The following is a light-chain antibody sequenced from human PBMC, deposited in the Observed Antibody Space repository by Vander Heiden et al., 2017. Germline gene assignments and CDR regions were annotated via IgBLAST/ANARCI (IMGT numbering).Light chain of an antibody. Sequence: EIVMTRSPAPRSVSSGERATLSCRASQSVSSNLAWYQQKPGQAPRLLIYGASTRATGIPARFSGSGSGTEFTLTISSLQSEDFAVYYCQQYNNWPYTFGRGTKVEIK. CDR1: QSVSSN. J-gene: IGKJ4*01. CDR2: GAS. CDR3: QQYNNWPYT. V-gene: IGKV3-15*01.